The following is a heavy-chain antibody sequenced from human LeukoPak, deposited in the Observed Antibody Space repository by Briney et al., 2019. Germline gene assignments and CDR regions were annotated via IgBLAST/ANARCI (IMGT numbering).Heavy chain of an antibody. CDR3: ARDQYDILTGTSLWIRWFDP. CDR1: GGSFSGYY. D-gene: IGHD3-9*01. Sequence: PSETLSLTCAVYGGSFSGYYWSWIRQPPGKGLEWIGEINHSGSTNYNPSLKSRVTISVDTSKNQFSLKLSSVTAADTAVYYCARDQYDILTGTSLWIRWFDPWGQGTLVTVSS. CDR2: INHSGST. J-gene: IGHJ5*02. V-gene: IGHV4-34*01.